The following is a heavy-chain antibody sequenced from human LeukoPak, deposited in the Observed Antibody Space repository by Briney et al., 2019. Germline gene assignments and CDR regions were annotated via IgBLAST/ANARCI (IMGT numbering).Heavy chain of an antibody. V-gene: IGHV3-20*04. D-gene: IGHD2-21*02. CDR2: INGSGGST. J-gene: IGHJ4*02. Sequence: GGSLRLSCAASGFTFDDYGMSWVRQVPGKGLEWVSSINGSGGSTAYADSVKGRFTISRDNAKNSLYLQMNSLGAEDTAVYYCAKSPPDYIVVVTGFDYWGQGTLVTVSS. CDR1: GFTFDDYG. CDR3: AKSPPDYIVVVTGFDY.